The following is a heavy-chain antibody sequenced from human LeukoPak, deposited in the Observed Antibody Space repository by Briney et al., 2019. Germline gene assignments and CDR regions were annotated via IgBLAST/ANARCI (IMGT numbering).Heavy chain of an antibody. D-gene: IGHD5-12*01. CDR2: IYYSGST. CDR1: GGSISSCY. Sequence: SETLSLTCTVSGGSISSCYWSWIRQPPGKGLEWIGYIYYSGSTNYNPSLKSRVTISVDTSKNQFSLKLSSVTAADTAVYYCARLSVSGYDYYFDYWGQGTLVTVSS. J-gene: IGHJ4*02. CDR3: ARLSVSGYDYYFDY. V-gene: IGHV4-59*08.